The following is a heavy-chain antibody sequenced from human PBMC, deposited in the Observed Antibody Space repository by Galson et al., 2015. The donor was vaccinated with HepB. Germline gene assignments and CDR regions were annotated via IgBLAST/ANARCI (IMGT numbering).Heavy chain of an antibody. Sequence: SLRLSCAASGFTFSSYGMHWVRQAPGKGLEWVAVIWYDGSNKYYADSVKGRFSISRDNSKNTLYLQMNSLRAEDTAVYYCARVHDPYCSGGSCSDVEMATREFDYWGQGTLVTVSS. D-gene: IGHD2-15*01. V-gene: IGHV3-33*01. CDR2: IWYDGSNK. J-gene: IGHJ4*02. CDR3: ARVHDPYCSGGSCSDVEMATREFDY. CDR1: GFTFSSYG.